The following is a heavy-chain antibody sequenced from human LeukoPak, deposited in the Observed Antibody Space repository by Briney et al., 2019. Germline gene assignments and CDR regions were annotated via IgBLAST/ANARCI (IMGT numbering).Heavy chain of an antibody. CDR3: ARVVSGSYYYYYGMDV. CDR2: IYYSGST. Sequence: SETLSLTCTVFGGSVSSGSYYWSWIRQPPGKGLEWIGHIYYSGSTNYNPSLKSRVTISVDTSKNQFSLKLSSVTAADTAVYYCARVVSGSYYYYYGMDVWGQGTTVTVSS. V-gene: IGHV4-61*01. J-gene: IGHJ6*02. CDR1: GGSVSSGSYY. D-gene: IGHD1-26*01.